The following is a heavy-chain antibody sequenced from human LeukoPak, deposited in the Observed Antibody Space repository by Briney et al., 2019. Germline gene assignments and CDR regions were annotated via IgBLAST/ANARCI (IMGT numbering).Heavy chain of an antibody. J-gene: IGHJ4*02. CDR3: ATRAIYCSSTSCYPYFDY. CDR2: FYPEDGET. D-gene: IGHD2-2*01. Sequence: ASLKVSCKVSGYTLTELSMHWVRQAPGKGLEWMGGFYPEDGETIYAQMFQGRVTMTEDTSTDTAYMELSSLRSEDTAAYYCATRAIYCSSTSCYPYFDYWGQGTLVTVSS. V-gene: IGHV1-24*01. CDR1: GYTLTELS.